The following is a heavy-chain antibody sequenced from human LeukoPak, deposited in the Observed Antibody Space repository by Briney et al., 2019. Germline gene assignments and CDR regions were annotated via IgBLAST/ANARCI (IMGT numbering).Heavy chain of an antibody. V-gene: IGHV1-69*13. D-gene: IGHD3-22*01. CDR2: IIPIFGTA. CDR1: GGTLSSYA. Sequence: ASVKVSCKASGGTLSSYAISWVRQAPGQGLEWMGGIIPIFGTANYAQKFQGRVTITADESTSTAYMELSSLRSEDTAVYYCATGSYYDSSGYYYYGMDVWGQGTTVTVSS. CDR3: ATGSYYDSSGYYYYGMDV. J-gene: IGHJ6*02.